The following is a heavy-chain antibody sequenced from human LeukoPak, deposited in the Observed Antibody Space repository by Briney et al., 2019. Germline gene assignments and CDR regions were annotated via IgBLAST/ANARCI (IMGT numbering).Heavy chain of an antibody. CDR3: AKGETVTTSPFDH. J-gene: IGHJ4*02. CDR1: GVSMSHFH. Sequence: SETLSLTCAVSGVSMSHFHWNWFRQPPGKGLEWVGSIFYNEDANYNPSAKSRVTMSVDMSKRQLSLRLTYVTAADTAVYYCAKGETVTTSPFDHWGQGILVTVSS. V-gene: IGHV4-59*03. CDR2: IFYNEDA. D-gene: IGHD4-17*01.